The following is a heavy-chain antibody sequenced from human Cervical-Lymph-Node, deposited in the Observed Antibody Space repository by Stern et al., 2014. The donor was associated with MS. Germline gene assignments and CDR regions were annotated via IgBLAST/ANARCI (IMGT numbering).Heavy chain of an antibody. CDR1: GFTFSSYA. Sequence: EVQLLESGGGLVQPGGSLRLSCAASGFTFSSYAMSWVRQAPGKGLEWVSAISGSGGSTYYADSVKGRFTISRDNSKNTLYLQMNSLRAEDTAVYYCANNVVATRDFDYWGQGTLVTVSS. D-gene: IGHD5-12*01. CDR3: ANNVVATRDFDY. V-gene: IGHV3-23*01. CDR2: ISGSGGST. J-gene: IGHJ4*02.